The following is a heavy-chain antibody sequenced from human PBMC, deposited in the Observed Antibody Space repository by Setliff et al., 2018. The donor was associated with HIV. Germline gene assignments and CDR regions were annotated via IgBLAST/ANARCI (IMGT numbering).Heavy chain of an antibody. CDR1: GYTFSTNA. CDR3: ARGSCSGCYLSDY. V-gene: IGHV1-3*01. CDR2: INAGDDNT. Sequence: ASVKVSCKAFGYTFSTNAIHWVRQAPGQRLEWMGYINAGDDNTRYSEKFQGRVTSTRDTSANTAYMELSSLRSEDTAVYYCARGSCSGCYLSDYWGLGTLVTVSS. D-gene: IGHD6-19*01. J-gene: IGHJ4*02.